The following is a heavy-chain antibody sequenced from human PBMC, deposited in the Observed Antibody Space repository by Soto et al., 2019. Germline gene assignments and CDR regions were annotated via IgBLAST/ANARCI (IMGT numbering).Heavy chain of an antibody. CDR1: EFSFSGSG. CDR3: SSRFKTSPGGY. V-gene: IGHV3-73*02. J-gene: IGHJ4*02. Sequence: EMQLVESGGGLVQPGGSLKLSCAASEFSFSGSGMHCVRQASGKGLEWVGLIKSKASNYATAYAASVKGRFTISRDDSKNTAYLQMDSLKTEDTAVYYCSSRFKTSPGGYWGQGSLVTVSS. D-gene: IGHD3-3*01. CDR2: IKSKASNYAT.